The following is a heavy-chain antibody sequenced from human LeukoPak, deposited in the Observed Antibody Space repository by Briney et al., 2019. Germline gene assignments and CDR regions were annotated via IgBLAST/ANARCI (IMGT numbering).Heavy chain of an antibody. Sequence: GASVKVSCKASGYTFTGDYMHWLRQAPGQGLEWMGWINPNSGGTKYAQKFQGRVTMTRDTSISTAYMELSRLRSDDTAVYYCAKDTSPPDWFDPWGQGTLVTVSS. J-gene: IGHJ5*02. V-gene: IGHV1-2*02. CDR1: GYTFTGDY. D-gene: IGHD2-2*01. CDR2: INPNSGGT. CDR3: AKDTSPPDWFDP.